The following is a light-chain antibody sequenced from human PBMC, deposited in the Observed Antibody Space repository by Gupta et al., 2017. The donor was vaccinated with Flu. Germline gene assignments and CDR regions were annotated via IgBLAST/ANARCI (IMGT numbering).Light chain of an antibody. V-gene: IGLV2-11*01. CDR3: CSYAGTYTSWV. CDR1: STDVGGYNY. Sequence: QSALTQPRSVSGSPGQAVTISCTGTSTDVGGYNYVSWYQQHPGIAPKLIIYDVTKRPSGVPGRFSGSKSGNTASLTVSGLQAEDEADYYCCSYAGTYTSWVFGGGTKLTVL. J-gene: IGLJ3*02. CDR2: DVT.